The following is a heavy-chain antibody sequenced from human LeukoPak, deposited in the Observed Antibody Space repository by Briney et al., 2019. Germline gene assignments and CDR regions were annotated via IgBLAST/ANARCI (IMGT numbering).Heavy chain of an antibody. D-gene: IGHD6-13*01. CDR1: GFTFSSYA. Sequence: GGSLRLSCAASGFTFSSYAMSWVRQAPGKGLEWVSEISGSGGSTYYADSVKGRFTISRDNSKNTLYLQMNSLRAEDTAVYYCAKDKVSSSWYYFDYWGQGTLVTASS. CDR3: AKDKVSSSWYYFDY. CDR2: ISGSGGST. V-gene: IGHV3-23*01. J-gene: IGHJ4*02.